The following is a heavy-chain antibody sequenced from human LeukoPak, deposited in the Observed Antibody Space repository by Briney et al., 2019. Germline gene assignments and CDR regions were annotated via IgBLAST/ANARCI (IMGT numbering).Heavy chain of an antibody. Sequence: PSETLSLTCTVSGGSISSYYWTWIRQPPGKGLEWIGYIYYSGSTNYNPSLKSRVTISVDTSKNQFSLKLSSVTAADTAVYYCARHPGIVVVVAATYGWFDPWGQGTLVTVSS. D-gene: IGHD2-15*01. CDR1: GGSISSYY. CDR2: IYYSGST. CDR3: ARHPGIVVVVAATYGWFDP. V-gene: IGHV4-59*08. J-gene: IGHJ5*02.